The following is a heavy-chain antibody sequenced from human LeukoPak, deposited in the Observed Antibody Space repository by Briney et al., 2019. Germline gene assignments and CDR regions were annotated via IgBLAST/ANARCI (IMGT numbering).Heavy chain of an antibody. CDR3: ARGLRFLEWLLSDNWFDP. V-gene: IGHV4-31*03. Sequence: SETLSLTCTVSGGSISSGGYYWSWIRQHPGKGLEWIGYIYYSGSTYYNPSLKSRVTISVDTSKNQFSLKLSSVTAADTAVYYCARGLRFLEWLLSDNWFDPWGQGTLVTVSS. CDR2: IYYSGST. CDR1: GGSISSGGYY. J-gene: IGHJ5*02. D-gene: IGHD3-3*01.